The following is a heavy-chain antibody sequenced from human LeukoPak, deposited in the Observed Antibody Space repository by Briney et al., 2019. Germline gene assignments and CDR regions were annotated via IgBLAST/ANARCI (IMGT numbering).Heavy chain of an antibody. CDR2: ISGSGGST. Sequence: GGSLRLSCAASGFTFSSYAMHWVRQAPGKGLEWVSAISGSGGSTYYADSVKGRFTISRDNSKNMLYLQMNSLRAEDTAVYYCAKLGRLARYFDYWGQGTLVTVSS. CDR1: GFTFSSYA. J-gene: IGHJ4*02. D-gene: IGHD2-21*01. V-gene: IGHV3-23*01. CDR3: AKLGRLARYFDY.